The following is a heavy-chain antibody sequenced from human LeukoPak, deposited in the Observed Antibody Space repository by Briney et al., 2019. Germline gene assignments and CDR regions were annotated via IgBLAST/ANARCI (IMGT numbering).Heavy chain of an antibody. V-gene: IGHV4-39*01. CDR2: IYYSGST. J-gene: IGHJ4*02. CDR3: ARPVAGMEYYFDY. Sequence: SSETLSLTCTVSGGSISSSSYYWGWIRQPPGKGLEWIGSIYYSGSTYYNPSLKSRVTISVDTPKNQFSLKLSSVTAADTAVYYCARPVAGMEYYFDYWGQGTLVTVSS. CDR1: GGSISSSSYY. D-gene: IGHD6-19*01.